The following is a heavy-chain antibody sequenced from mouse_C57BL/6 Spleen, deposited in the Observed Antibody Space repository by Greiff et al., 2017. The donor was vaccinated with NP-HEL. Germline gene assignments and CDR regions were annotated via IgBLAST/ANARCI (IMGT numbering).Heavy chain of an antibody. Sequence: EVQLQQSGAELVRPGASVKLSCTASGFNIKDDYMHWVKQRPEQGLEWIGWIDPENGDTEYASQFQGKATITADTSSNTAYLQLSSLTSEDTAVYYCTTLGNVWGTGTTVTVSS. J-gene: IGHJ1*03. CDR1: GFNIKDDY. CDR2: IDPENGDT. CDR3: TTLGNV. D-gene: IGHD3-3*01. V-gene: IGHV14-4*01.